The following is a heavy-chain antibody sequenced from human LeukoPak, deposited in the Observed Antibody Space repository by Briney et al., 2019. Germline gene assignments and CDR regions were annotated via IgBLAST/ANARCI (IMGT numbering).Heavy chain of an antibody. J-gene: IGHJ4*02. CDR1: GFTVSSNY. Sequence: PGGSLRLSCAASGFTVSSNYMSWVRQAPGKGLEWVSVIYSGGSTYYADSVKGRFTISRDNAKNSLYLQMNSLRAEDTALYYCARGYDFWSGYHDYWGQGTLVTVSS. D-gene: IGHD3-3*01. CDR3: ARGYDFWSGYHDY. CDR2: IYSGGST. V-gene: IGHV3-53*01.